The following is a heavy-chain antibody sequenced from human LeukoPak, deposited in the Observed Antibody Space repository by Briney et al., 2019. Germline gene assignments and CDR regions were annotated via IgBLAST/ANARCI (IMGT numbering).Heavy chain of an antibody. D-gene: IGHD6-13*01. Sequence: GASVKVSCKASGYTFTGYYMHWVRQAPGQGLEWMGWINPNSGGTNYAQKFQGRVTMTRDTSISTAYMELSRLRSDDTAVYYCARDRGSSSPYNWFDPWGQGTLVTVSS. V-gene: IGHV1-2*02. CDR1: GYTFTGYY. CDR2: INPNSGGT. J-gene: IGHJ5*02. CDR3: ARDRGSSSPYNWFDP.